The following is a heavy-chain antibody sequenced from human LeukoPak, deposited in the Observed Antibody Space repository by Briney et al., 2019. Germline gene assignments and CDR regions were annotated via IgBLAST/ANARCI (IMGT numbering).Heavy chain of an antibody. J-gene: IGHJ4*02. Sequence: GGSLRLSCAASGFTFSNYWMHWVRQAPGKGLVWVSRINRDGRSTNYADSVKGRFTISRDNAKNTVFLQMNSLRAEDTAVYYCALPLRDGDFYFDYWGQGTLVTVSS. CDR3: ALPLRDGDFYFDY. V-gene: IGHV3-74*01. D-gene: IGHD4-17*01. CDR2: INRDGRST. CDR1: GFTFSNYW.